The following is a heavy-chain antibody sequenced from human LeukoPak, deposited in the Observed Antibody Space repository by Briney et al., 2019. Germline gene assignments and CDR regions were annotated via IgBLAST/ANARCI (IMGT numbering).Heavy chain of an antibody. D-gene: IGHD1/OR15-1a*01. Sequence: PSETLSLTCTVSGGSINNYYWNWIRQPPGKGLEWIAYITGSIYFSGSTKYDPSLESRVTMSVDRAKNQFSLTLSSVTAADTAVYYCARSISGTRSKFDCWGQGTLVTVSS. CDR1: GGSINNYY. CDR2: IYFSGST. V-gene: IGHV4-59*01. CDR3: ARSISGTRSKFDC. J-gene: IGHJ5*01.